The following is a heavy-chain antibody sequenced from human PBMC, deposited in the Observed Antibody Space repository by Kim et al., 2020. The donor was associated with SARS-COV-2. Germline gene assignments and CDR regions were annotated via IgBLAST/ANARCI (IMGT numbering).Heavy chain of an antibody. V-gene: IGHV3-9*01. Sequence: GGSLRLSCAASGFTFDDYAMHWVRQAPGKGLEWVSGISWNSGSIGYADSVKGRFTISRDNAKNSLYLQMNSLRAEDTALYYCAKGFDYLGIQPRDWFDPWGQGTLVTVSS. J-gene: IGHJ5*02. CDR3: AKGFDYLGIQPRDWFDP. CDR2: ISWNSGSI. D-gene: IGHD3-16*01. CDR1: GFTFDDYA.